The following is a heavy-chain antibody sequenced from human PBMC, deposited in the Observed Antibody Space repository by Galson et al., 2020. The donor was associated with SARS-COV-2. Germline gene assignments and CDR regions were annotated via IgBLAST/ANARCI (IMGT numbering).Heavy chain of an antibody. J-gene: IGHJ2*01. D-gene: IGHD3-22*01. CDR3: ARQGVNMIVLVTVPGWYFDL. CDR2: VYPSGTT. Sequence: SETLSLTCTVAGYSVSTTNYWGWVRQPPGRGLEWIGSVYPSGTTYHNPSLKRRVTLPVDTSKNQFSLRLDSVTAADTALYYCARQGVNMIVLVTVPGWYFDLWGRGTLVTVSS. V-gene: IGHV4-38-2*02. CDR1: GYSVSTTNY.